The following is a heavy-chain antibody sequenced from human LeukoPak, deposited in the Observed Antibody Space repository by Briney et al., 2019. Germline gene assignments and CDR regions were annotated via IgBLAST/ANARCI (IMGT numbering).Heavy chain of an antibody. J-gene: IGHJ6*02. CDR3: ARDQVVGATYPYGMDV. D-gene: IGHD1-26*01. CDR1: GFTFSDYY. CDR2: ISSSGSTI. Sequence: GGPLRLSCAASGFTFSDYYMSWIRQAPGKGLEWVSYISSSGSTIYYADSVKGRFTISRDNAKNSLYLQMNSLRAEDTAVYYCARDQVVGATYPYGMDVWGQGTTVTVSS. V-gene: IGHV3-11*01.